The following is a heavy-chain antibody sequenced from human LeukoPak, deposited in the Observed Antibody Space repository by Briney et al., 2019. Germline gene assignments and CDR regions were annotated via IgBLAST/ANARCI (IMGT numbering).Heavy chain of an antibody. V-gene: IGHV4-59*08. Sequence: SETLSLTCTVSGGSISGFYWSWSRQPPGKGLEWIGYIFHSGGTDYNPSLKSRLTISTDTPKNQFYLNLSSVTAAETAVYYCARYSWGGYYFDYWGQGTLVTVSS. J-gene: IGHJ4*02. CDR1: GGSISGFY. CDR2: IFHSGGT. CDR3: ARYSWGGYYFDY. D-gene: IGHD2-21*01.